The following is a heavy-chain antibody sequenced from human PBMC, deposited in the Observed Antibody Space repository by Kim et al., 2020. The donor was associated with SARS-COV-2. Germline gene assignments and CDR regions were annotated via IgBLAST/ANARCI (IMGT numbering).Heavy chain of an antibody. D-gene: IGHD6-19*01. V-gene: IGHV1-3*01. Sequence: YARKVQGRVTLNRDTSASTAYMELSSLRSEDTAVYYCTRAPGYSSGWFLPWGQGTLVTVSS. CDR3: TRAPGYSSGWFLP. J-gene: IGHJ5*02.